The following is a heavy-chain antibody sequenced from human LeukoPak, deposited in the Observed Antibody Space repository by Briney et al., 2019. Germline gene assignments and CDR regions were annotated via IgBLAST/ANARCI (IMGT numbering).Heavy chain of an antibody. CDR2: INPNSGGT. Sequence: GASVKVSCKASGYDFTGHYIQWVRQAPGQGLEWMGWINPNSGGTNYAQKFQGRVTMTRDTSISTAYMELSRLRSDDTAVYYCARGTQYSSRRHYYFDYWGQGTLVTVSS. J-gene: IGHJ4*02. V-gene: IGHV1-2*02. CDR3: ARGTQYSSRRHYYFDY. D-gene: IGHD6-13*01. CDR1: GYDFTGHY.